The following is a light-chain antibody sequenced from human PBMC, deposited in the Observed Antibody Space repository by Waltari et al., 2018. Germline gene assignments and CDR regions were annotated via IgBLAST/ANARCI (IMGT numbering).Light chain of an antibody. V-gene: IGKV4-1*01. CDR1: QSVLYSSNNKNY. CDR3: QQYYSTPRT. J-gene: IGKJ1*01. CDR2: WAS. Sequence: LLMPQSPDSLAVSLGERATINCKASQSVLYSSNNKNYLALDQQQPGQPPKLLIYWASTRESGVPDRFSGSGSGTDFTLTISRLQAEDVAVYYCQQYYSTPRTFGQGTKVEIK.